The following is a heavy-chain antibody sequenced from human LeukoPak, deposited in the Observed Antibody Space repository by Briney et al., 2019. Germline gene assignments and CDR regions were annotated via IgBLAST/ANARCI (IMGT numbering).Heavy chain of an antibody. CDR3: ARAPRRPAPFDY. V-gene: IGHV4-59*12. CDR1: GGSMSDYY. Sequence: PSETLSLTCTVSGGSMSDYYWGCIRQPPGKGLEWIGYISYSGKSNSNPSLKRRVTISVDTSKNQFSPKLSSVTAADTAVYYCARAPRRPAPFDYWGQGTLVTVSS. CDR2: ISYSGKS. J-gene: IGHJ4*02.